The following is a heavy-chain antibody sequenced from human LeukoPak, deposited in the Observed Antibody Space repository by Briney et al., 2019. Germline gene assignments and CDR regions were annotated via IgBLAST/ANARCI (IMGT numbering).Heavy chain of an antibody. J-gene: IGHJ4*02. D-gene: IGHD1-26*01. CDR1: GFTFSNYA. CDR3: AKDLGNSGSWDY. CDR2: ISGSGTST. Sequence: PGESLRLSCAASGFTFSNYAMSWVRQAPGKGLELVSLISGSGTSTYYADSVKGRFTVSRDRSKNTLHLQMNSLRAEDTAVYYCAKDLGNSGSWDYWGQGALVTVST. V-gene: IGHV3-23*01.